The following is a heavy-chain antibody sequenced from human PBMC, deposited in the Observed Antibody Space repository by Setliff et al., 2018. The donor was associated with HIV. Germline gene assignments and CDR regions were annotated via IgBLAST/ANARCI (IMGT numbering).Heavy chain of an antibody. CDR1: GDSISTDY. CDR2: IYNSAST. CDR3: ARHSPSDY. J-gene: IGHJ4*02. V-gene: IGHV4-59*08. Sequence: SETLSLTCTVSGDSISTDYWTWIRRPPGKGLEWIGYIYNSASTSYNPSLKSRVTISVDTSKNQFSLKLGSVTAADTAVYYCARHSPSDYWGQGTLVTVSS.